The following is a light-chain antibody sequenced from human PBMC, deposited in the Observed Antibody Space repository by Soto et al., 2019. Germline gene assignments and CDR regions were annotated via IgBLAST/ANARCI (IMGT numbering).Light chain of an antibody. CDR3: QQYNSYSGT. V-gene: IGKV1-5*01. CDR2: DAS. J-gene: IGKJ1*01. Sequence: DTQMTQSPSTLSASVGDRVTITCRASQSISSWLAWYQQKPGKAPKLLIYDASSLESGVPSRFSGSGSGTELTLTISSRQPDDFATYYCQQYNSYSGTFGQGTKVEIK. CDR1: QSISSW.